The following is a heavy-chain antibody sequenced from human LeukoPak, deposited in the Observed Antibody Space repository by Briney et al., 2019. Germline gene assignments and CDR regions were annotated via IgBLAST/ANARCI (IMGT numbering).Heavy chain of an antibody. Sequence: GGSVKVSCKASGYTFTSYGINWVRQATGQGLEWVGWMNPKRGDTGYEQKFHGRVTMTRNTSISTAYMQLSSLKSEDTAVYYCARAPDDGVYLGAFDPWGQGTLVTVSS. CDR3: ARAPDDGVYLGAFDP. D-gene: IGHD4-17*01. J-gene: IGHJ5*02. CDR1: GYTFTSYG. CDR2: MNPKRGDT. V-gene: IGHV1-8*01.